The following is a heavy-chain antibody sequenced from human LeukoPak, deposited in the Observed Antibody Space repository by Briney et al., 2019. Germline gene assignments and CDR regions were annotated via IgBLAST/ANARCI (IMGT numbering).Heavy chain of an antibody. Sequence: SETLSLTCAVYGGSFSGYYWSWIRQPPGKGLEWIGEINHSGSTNYNPSLESRVTISVDTAKNQFSLKLSSVTAADTAVYYCARGRNDAFDIWGQGTMVTVSS. CDR3: ARGRNDAFDI. J-gene: IGHJ3*02. CDR1: GGSFSGYY. CDR2: INHSGST. D-gene: IGHD1-14*01. V-gene: IGHV4-34*01.